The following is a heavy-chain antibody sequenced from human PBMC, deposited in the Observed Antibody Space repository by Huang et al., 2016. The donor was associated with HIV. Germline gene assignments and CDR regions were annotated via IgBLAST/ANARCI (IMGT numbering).Heavy chain of an antibody. D-gene: IGHD2-2*01. Sequence: QLQLQESGPGLVKPSQNLSLTCTVFCGSVSSRNYYWAWIRQTPGKGLEWIGSIHHSVTAYYNRSLKSRVSMIVDKSKNQFSLEVTSATAADSAIYYCARQGGDCTSISCYLSWFDPWGQGTLVTVSS. V-gene: IGHV4-39*01. CDR1: CGSVSSRNYY. CDR3: ARQGGDCTSISCYLSWFDP. CDR2: IHHSVTA. J-gene: IGHJ5*02.